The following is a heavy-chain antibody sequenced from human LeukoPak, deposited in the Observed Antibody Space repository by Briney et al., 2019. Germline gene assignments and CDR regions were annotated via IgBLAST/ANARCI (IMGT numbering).Heavy chain of an antibody. CDR3: AKIMFSGYYFDY. D-gene: IGHD3/OR15-3a*01. CDR1: GFTFSSYA. J-gene: IGHJ4*02. Sequence: AEGSLRLSCAASGFTFSSYAMSWVRQAPGKGLEWVSAISGSGGSTYYADSVKGRFTISRDNSKNTLYLQMNSLRAEDTAVYYCAKIMFSGYYFDYWGQGTLVTVSS. CDR2: ISGSGGST. V-gene: IGHV3-23*01.